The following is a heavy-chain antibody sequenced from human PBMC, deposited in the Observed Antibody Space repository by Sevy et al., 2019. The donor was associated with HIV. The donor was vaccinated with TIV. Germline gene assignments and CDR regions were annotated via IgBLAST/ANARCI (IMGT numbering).Heavy chain of an antibody. V-gene: IGHV3-74*01. J-gene: IGHJ4*02. CDR1: GFTLSSYW. Sequence: GGSLRLSCAVSGFTLSSYWMHWVRQAPGKGLVWVSRIDGDGSTTNYADSVKGRFTISKDNVKNTLYLQMNSLRAEDTAVYYCAREIGTPSGSDYWGQGTLVTVSS. CDR2: IDGDGSTT. D-gene: IGHD6-19*01. CDR3: AREIGTPSGSDY.